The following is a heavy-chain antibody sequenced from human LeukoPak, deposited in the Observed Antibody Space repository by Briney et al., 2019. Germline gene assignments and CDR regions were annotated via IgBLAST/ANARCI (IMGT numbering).Heavy chain of an antibody. CDR3: ARHSDSSGFYFAY. J-gene: IGHJ4*02. V-gene: IGHV1-69*04. D-gene: IGHD3-22*01. Sequence: ASVKVSCKASGGTFSSYAISWVRQAPGQGLEWMGRIIPILGIANYAQKFQGRVTITADKSTSTAYMELSSLRSEDMAVYYCARHSDSSGFYFAYWGQGTLVTVSS. CDR2: IIPILGIA. CDR1: GGTFSSYA.